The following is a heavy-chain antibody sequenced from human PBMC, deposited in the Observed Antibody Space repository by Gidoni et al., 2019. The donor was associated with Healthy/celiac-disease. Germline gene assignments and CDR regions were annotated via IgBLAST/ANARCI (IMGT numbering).Heavy chain of an antibody. CDR2: IVVGSGNT. J-gene: IGHJ5*02. CDR1: GFPFTSSA. V-gene: IGHV1-58*01. Sequence: QMQLVQSGPEVQKPGTSVKVPCKASGFPFTSSAVQWVRQARGQRLEWIGWIVVGSGNTNYAQKFQERVTITRDMSTSTAYMELSSLRSEDTAVYYCAAYYDFWSASNWFDPWGQGTLVTVSS. CDR3: AAYYDFWSASNWFDP. D-gene: IGHD3-3*01.